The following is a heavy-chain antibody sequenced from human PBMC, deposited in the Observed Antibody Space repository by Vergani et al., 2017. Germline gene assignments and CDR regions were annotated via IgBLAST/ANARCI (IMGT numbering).Heavy chain of an antibody. CDR3: TTDVYYYGSWSKGY. V-gene: IGHV3-15*01. J-gene: IGHJ4*02. Sequence: EVQLVESGGGLVKPGGSLRLSCAASGFTFSNAWMSWVRQAPGKGLEWVGRIKSKTNGGTTDYAAPVKGRFTISRDDSKNTLYLQMNSLKTEDTAVYYCTTDVYYYGSWSKGYWGQGTLVTVSS. CDR1: GFTFSNAW. CDR2: IKSKTNGGTT. D-gene: IGHD3-10*01.